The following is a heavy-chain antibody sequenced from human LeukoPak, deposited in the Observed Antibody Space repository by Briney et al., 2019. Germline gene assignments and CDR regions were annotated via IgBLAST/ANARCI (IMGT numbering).Heavy chain of an antibody. CDR1: GGSIRSGSHY. CDR2: IYYSGST. Sequence: SESLSLTCTVSGGSIRSGSHYWVWIRQPPGKGLEWIGSIYYSGSTYYNSSLENRVTISIDTSKNHFSLRLRSLSAADTSVYYCAKRDDSGGNLVDLWGQGTLVTVSS. CDR3: AKRDDSGGNLVDL. V-gene: IGHV4-39*02. J-gene: IGHJ4*02. D-gene: IGHD3-22*01.